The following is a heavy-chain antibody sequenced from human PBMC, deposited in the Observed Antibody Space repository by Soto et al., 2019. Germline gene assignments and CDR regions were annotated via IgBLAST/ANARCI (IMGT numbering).Heavy chain of an antibody. Sequence: PGGSLRLSCAASGFTFSSYWMHWVRQAPGKGLVGVSRIKTDGTSIMYADSVRGRFTISRDNAKNTLYLQMNSLRAEDTAVYFCARVSGTTFFDLWGRGTLVTVPQ. V-gene: IGHV3-74*03. CDR1: GFTFSSYW. CDR3: ARVSGTTFFDL. J-gene: IGHJ2*01. D-gene: IGHD3-10*01. CDR2: IKTDGTSI.